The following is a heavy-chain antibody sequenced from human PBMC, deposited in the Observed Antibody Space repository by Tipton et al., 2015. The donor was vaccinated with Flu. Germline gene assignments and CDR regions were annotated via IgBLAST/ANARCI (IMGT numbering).Heavy chain of an antibody. V-gene: IGHV4-59*01. D-gene: IGHD2-2*01. CDR3: ARGDCSSTSCLDY. J-gene: IGHJ4*02. Sequence: TLSLTCTVSGGSISSYYWSWIRQPPGKGLEWIGYIYYSGSTNYNPSLKSRVTISADTSNNQFSLKLSSVTAADTAVYYCARGDCSSTSCLDYWGQGTRVTVSS. CDR2: IYYSGST. CDR1: GGSISSYY.